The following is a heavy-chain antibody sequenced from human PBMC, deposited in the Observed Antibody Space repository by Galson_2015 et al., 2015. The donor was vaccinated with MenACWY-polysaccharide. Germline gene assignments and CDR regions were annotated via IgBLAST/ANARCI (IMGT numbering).Heavy chain of an antibody. Sequence: SLRLSCAASGFTFSSYAMTWVRQAPGKGLEWVSSITDGAYSTYYADSVKGRFTFSRDNSKNQLYLQMNSLRAEDTAVYYCAKNSTRSYTLDYYGMDAWGQGTTVTVSS. CDR1: GFTFSSYA. CDR2: ITDGAYST. J-gene: IGHJ6*02. V-gene: IGHV3-23*01. D-gene: IGHD2/OR15-2a*01. CDR3: AKNSTRSYTLDYYGMDA.